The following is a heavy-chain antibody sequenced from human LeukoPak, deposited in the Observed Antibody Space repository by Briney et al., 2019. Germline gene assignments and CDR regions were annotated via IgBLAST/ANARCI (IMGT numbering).Heavy chain of an antibody. CDR2: INHSGST. Sequence: PSGTLSLTCAVYGGSFSGYYWSWIRQPPGKGLEWIGEINHSGSTNYNPSLKSRVTISVDTSKNQFSLKLSSVTAADTAVYYCARVTQEPAASLGFWFDPWGQGTLVTVSS. D-gene: IGHD2-2*01. CDR3: ARVTQEPAASLGFWFDP. V-gene: IGHV4-34*01. CDR1: GGSFSGYY. J-gene: IGHJ5*02.